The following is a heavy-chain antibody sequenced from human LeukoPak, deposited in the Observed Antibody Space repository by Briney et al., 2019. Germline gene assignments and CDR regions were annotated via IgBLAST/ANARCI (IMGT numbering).Heavy chain of an antibody. CDR1: GFTFDDYG. CDR2: ISASGGTT. CDR3: AKDPTDFDSSGQTYFDY. J-gene: IGHJ4*02. D-gene: IGHD3-22*01. Sequence: GGSLRLSCAASGFTFDDYGMSWVRQAPGKGLEWVSGISASGGTTYYADSVKGRFTISRDNSKNTLVLQLNSLRAEDTAVYYCAKDPTDFDSSGQTYFDYWGQGTLVTVSS. V-gene: IGHV3-23*01.